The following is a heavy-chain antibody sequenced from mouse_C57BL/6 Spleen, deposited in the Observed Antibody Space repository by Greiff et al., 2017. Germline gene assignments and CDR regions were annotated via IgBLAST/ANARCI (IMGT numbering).Heavy chain of an antibody. D-gene: IGHD2-4*01. CDR3: ARSTMITVDG. V-gene: IGHV1-82*01. Sequence: QVQLQQSGPELVKPGASVKISCKASGYAFSSSWMNWVKQRPGKGLEWIGRIYPGDGDTNYNGKFKGKATLTADKSSSTAYMQLSSLTSEDSAVYFCARSTMITVDGWGQGTTLTVSS. CDR2: IYPGDGDT. CDR1: GYAFSSSW. J-gene: IGHJ2*01.